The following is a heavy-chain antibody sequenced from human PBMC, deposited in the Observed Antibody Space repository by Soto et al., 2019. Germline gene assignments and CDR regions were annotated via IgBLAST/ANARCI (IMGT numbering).Heavy chain of an antibody. J-gene: IGHJ6*02. V-gene: IGHV1-2*04. CDR1: GYTFTGYY. Sequence: QVQLVQSGAEVKKPGASVKLSCKASGYTFTGYYIHWVRQAPGQGLEWVGWINPNSGGTSSAQKFQGWVTMTRDTSISTAYLELSRLRSGDTAVYYCAREPSGDYYYGMDVWGQGTTVTVSS. CDR2: INPNSGGT. D-gene: IGHD2-15*01. CDR3: AREPSGDYYYGMDV.